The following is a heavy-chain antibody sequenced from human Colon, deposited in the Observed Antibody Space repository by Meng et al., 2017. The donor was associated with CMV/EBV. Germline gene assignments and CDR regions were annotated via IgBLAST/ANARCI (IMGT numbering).Heavy chain of an antibody. CDR1: GGSISSFY. D-gene: IGHD3-16*01. Sequence: SETLSLTCSVSGGSISSFYWSWIRQSPGKGLEWLGDIYYSGSNYNPSLKSRVNISLDTSRNRFSLKLASVTAADTAIYYCTRGNTALWDNDHWGQGTLVTVSS. V-gene: IGHV4-59*01. CDR2: IYYSGS. J-gene: IGHJ4*02. CDR3: TRGNTALWDNDH.